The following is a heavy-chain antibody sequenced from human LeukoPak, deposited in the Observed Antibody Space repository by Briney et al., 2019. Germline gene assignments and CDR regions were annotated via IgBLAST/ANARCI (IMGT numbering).Heavy chain of an antibody. J-gene: IGHJ1*01. CDR2: IKASGDGT. Sequence: GGSLRLSCAASGFTFTNYAMTWVRQAPGKGLEWVSSIKASGDGTYYADSVKGRFTISRDNYRNSLYLQMNGLRTEDTAVYYCGRDPNGDYVGAFDFQRWGQGTLVTVSS. CDR3: GRDPNGDYVGAFDFQR. V-gene: IGHV3-23*01. CDR1: GFTFTNYA. D-gene: IGHD4-17*01.